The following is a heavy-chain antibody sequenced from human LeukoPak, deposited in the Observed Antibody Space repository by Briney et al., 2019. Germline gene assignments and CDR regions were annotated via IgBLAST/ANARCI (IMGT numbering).Heavy chain of an antibody. J-gene: IGHJ4*02. CDR3: ARGFFATFGAQLEPFDY. Sequence: ASVRVSCKASGYTFNNYGINWVRQATGQGREWMGWMNPNSGNTGYAQKFQGRVTMTRNTSTSTAYMELSSLKSEDTAVYYCARGFFATFGAQLEPFDYWGQGTLVTVSS. CDR2: MNPNSGNT. D-gene: IGHD3-10*02. CDR1: GYTFNNYG. V-gene: IGHV1-8*02.